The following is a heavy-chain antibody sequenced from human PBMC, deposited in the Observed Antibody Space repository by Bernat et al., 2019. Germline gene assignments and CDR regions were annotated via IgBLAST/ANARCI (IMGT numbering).Heavy chain of an antibody. CDR1: GFTFSSYA. CDR3: AAAVGY. D-gene: IGHD6-13*01. CDR2: ISYDGSNK. J-gene: IGHJ4*02. Sequence: QVQLVESGGGVVQPGRSLRLSCAASGFTFSSYAMHWVRQAPGKGLEWVAVISYDGSNKYYADSGKGRFTISRDNSKNTLYLQMNSLGAEDTAVYYCAAAVGYWGQGTLVTVSS. V-gene: IGHV3-30-3*01.